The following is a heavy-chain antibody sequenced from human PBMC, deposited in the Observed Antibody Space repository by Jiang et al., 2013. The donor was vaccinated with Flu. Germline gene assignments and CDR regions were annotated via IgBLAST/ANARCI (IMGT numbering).Heavy chain of an antibody. CDR1: GFTFKNYG. CDR2: ISYDESNQ. CDR3: AKDLQQLRQLNFHYGMDV. J-gene: IGHJ6*02. D-gene: IGHD1-1*01. V-gene: IGHV3-30*18. Sequence: RLSCAASGFTFKNYGMHWVRQAPGKGLEWVAVISYDESNQYYADSVKGRFTISRDNSKNTLSLQMNSLRGDDTGVYFCAKDLQQLRQLNFHYGMDVWGHGTTVTVSS.